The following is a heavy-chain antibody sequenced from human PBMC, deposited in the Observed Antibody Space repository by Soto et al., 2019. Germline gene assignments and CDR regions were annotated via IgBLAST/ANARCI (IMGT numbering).Heavy chain of an antibody. CDR3: AREHDGY. CDR1: GFTFSSYG. Sequence: QVQLVESGGGVVQPGRSLRLSCAASGFTFSSYGFHWVRQAPGKGLEWVAVIWYDGSNKYYADSVKGRFTISRDISKNTLYLQMNSLRAEDTAVYYCAREHDGYWGQGTLVTVSS. CDR2: IWYDGSNK. J-gene: IGHJ4*02. V-gene: IGHV3-33*01. D-gene: IGHD3-3*01.